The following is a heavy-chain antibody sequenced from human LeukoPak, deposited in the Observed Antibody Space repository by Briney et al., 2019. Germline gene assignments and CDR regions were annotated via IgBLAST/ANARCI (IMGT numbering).Heavy chain of an antibody. D-gene: IGHD6-19*01. CDR2: IYTSGST. Sequence: SETLSLTCTVSGGSIISYYWSWIRQPAGKGLEWIGHIYTSGSTNNNPSLKSRVTMSVDTSKNQFSLRLSSVTAADTAVYYCARGSSSGRYVDYWGQGTLVTVSS. V-gene: IGHV4-4*07. J-gene: IGHJ4*02. CDR3: ARGSSSGRYVDY. CDR1: GGSIISYY.